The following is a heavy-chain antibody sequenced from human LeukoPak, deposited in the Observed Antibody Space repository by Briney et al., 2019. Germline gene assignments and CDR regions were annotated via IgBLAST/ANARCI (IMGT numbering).Heavy chain of an antibody. CDR2: IYTSGST. CDR3: ARRGKQQLDGRRVYYYYYYMDV. V-gene: IGHV4-4*07. Sequence: SETLSLACTVSGGSISSYYWSWIRQPAGKGLEWIGRIYTSGSTNYNPSLKSRVTISVDTSKNQFSLKLSSVTAADTAVYYCARRGKQQLDGRRVYYYYYYMDVWGKGTTVTISS. D-gene: IGHD6-13*01. J-gene: IGHJ6*03. CDR1: GGSISSYY.